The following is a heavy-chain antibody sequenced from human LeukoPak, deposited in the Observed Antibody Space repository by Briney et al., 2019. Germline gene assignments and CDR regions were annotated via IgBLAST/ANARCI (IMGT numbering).Heavy chain of an antibody. CDR1: GGSISSYY. D-gene: IGHD3/OR15-3a*01. J-gene: IGHJ4*02. CDR3: ARANPFMFYFDY. CDR2: VYKSDIT. Sequence: SETLSLTCTVSGGSISSYYWSWIRQPAGKGLEWIERVYKSDITNYNPSLKSRLTLSVDTSKNQFSPKLSSVTAADTAVYYCARANPFMFYFDYGGRETLVPVS. V-gene: IGHV4-4*07.